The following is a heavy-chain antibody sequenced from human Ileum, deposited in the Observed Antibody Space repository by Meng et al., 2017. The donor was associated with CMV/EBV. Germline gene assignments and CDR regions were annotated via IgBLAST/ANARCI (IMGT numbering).Heavy chain of an antibody. CDR2: INPGDGDT. CDR1: GYTFAGYQ. D-gene: IGHD1-26*01. Sequence: SCKAAGYTFAGYQMRWVRQAPGQGLEWVGQINPGDGDTKYAEEFRGRVTMTRDTSITTAYMEVSRLRSDDTALYYCATTYSGRYETSWGQGTLVTVSS. CDR3: ATTYSGRYETS. J-gene: IGHJ4*02. V-gene: IGHV1-2*06.